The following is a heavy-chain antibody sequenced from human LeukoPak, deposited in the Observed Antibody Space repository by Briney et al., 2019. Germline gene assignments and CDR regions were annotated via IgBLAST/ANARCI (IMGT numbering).Heavy chain of an antibody. CDR1: GLSFSNYA. J-gene: IGHJ4*02. V-gene: IGHV3-23*03. CDR2: IYSGGKT. D-gene: IGHD3-10*01. Sequence: GGSLRLSCAASGLSFSNYAIYWVRQAPGKGLEWVSVIYSGGKTYYADSVKGRFTVSRDNSKNMFNLQMNNLRPEDTAIYYCAKRNTMVRGGPCFDYWGQGLLVTVSS. CDR3: AKRNTMVRGGPCFDY.